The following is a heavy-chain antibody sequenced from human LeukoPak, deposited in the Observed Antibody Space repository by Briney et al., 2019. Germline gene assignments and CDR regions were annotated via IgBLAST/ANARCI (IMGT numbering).Heavy chain of an antibody. CDR2: IVVGSGNT. CDR3: AADVGVGASVS. J-gene: IGHJ4*02. CDR1: GFTFSNSA. V-gene: IGHV1-58*01. Sequence: SVKVSCKASGFTFSNSAVQWVRQARGQRLEWIGWIVVGSGNTNYAQKFQERVSITRDMSTSTAYMELSSLRSEDTAMYYCAADVGVGASVSWGLGTLVTVSS. D-gene: IGHD1-26*01.